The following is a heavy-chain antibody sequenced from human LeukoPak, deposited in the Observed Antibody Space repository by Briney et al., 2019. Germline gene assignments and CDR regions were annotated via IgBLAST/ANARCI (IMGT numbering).Heavy chain of an antibody. CDR3: AKGEGDFWSGWYYFDY. CDR2: ISGSGGST. Sequence: PGGSLRLSCAASGFTFSSYAMSWVRQAPGKGLEWVSAISGSGGSTYYADSVKGRFTISRDNSKNTLYLQMNSLRAEDTAVYYCAKGEGDFWSGWYYFDYWGQGTLVTVSS. J-gene: IGHJ4*02. V-gene: IGHV3-23*01. D-gene: IGHD3-3*01. CDR1: GFTFSSYA.